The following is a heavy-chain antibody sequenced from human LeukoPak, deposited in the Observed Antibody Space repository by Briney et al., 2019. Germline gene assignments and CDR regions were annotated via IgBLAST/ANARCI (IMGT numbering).Heavy chain of an antibody. J-gene: IGHJ4*02. V-gene: IGHV4-59*01. CDR2: IYYSGST. CDR1: GGSFSGYY. CDR3: ARVSGGGYYFDY. Sequence: SETLSLTCAVYGGSFSGYYWSWIRQPPGKGLEWIGYIYYSGSTNYNPSLKSRVTISVDTSKNQFSLKLSSVTAADTAVYYCARVSGGGYYFDYWGQGTLVTVSS. D-gene: IGHD6-19*01.